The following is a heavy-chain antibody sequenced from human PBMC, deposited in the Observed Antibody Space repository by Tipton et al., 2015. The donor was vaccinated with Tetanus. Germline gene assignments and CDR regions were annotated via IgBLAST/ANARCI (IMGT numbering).Heavy chain of an antibody. CDR2: INPVFGRI. D-gene: IGHD3-3*01. V-gene: IGHV1-69*06. CDR3: ARVKGGTREYYAIKY. CDR1: GGSFSTYI. J-gene: IGHJ4*02. Sequence: QVQLVQSGPEVKTPGSSVKVSCETSGGSFSTYITSWVRQAPGQGLEWMGSINPVFGRITYAQKFQGRLRITADRSTNTAHMSLSSLRSEDTAVYYCARVKGGTREYYAIKYWGQGTLVTVSP.